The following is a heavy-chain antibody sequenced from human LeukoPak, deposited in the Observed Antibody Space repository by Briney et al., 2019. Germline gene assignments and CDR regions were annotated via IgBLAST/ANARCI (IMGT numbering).Heavy chain of an antibody. D-gene: IGHD3-22*01. CDR3: AKGPSYYYYSSGYLDD. J-gene: IGHJ4*02. Sequence: GGSLRLSCAASGFTFSSYAMSWVRQAPGKGLEWVSAISGSGGTTNYADSVKGRFTISRDNSKNTLHLQMNSLGAEDTAVYYCAKGPSYYYYSSGYLDDWGRGTLVTVSS. CDR1: GFTFSSYA. CDR2: ISGSGGTT. V-gene: IGHV3-23*01.